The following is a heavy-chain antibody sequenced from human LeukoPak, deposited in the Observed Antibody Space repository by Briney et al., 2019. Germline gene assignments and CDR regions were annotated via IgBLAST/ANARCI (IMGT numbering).Heavy chain of an antibody. CDR2: IYYSGST. CDR1: GGSISSSSYY. CDR3: ARDPVLLWFGEFS. Sequence: SETLSLTCTVSGGSISSSSYYWGWIRQPPGKGLEWIGSIYYSGSTYYNPSLKSRVTISVDTSKNQFSLKLSSVTAADTAVYYCARDPVLLWFGEFSWGQGTLVTVSS. V-gene: IGHV4-39*07. J-gene: IGHJ5*02. D-gene: IGHD3-10*01.